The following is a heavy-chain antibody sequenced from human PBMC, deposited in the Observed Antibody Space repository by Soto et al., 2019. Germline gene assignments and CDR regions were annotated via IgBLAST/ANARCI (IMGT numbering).Heavy chain of an antibody. Sequence: GGSLRLSCAASGVTFRDLWMTWVRQAPGKGLEWVGRIKSRVNGETTDYSAPVKGRFSISRDDSKNTVYLQMTSLKTDDTAVYYCTTDRPFTGGGVIATWGQGTMVTVSS. V-gene: IGHV3-15*01. CDR2: IKSRVNGETT. D-gene: IGHD3-16*02. CDR3: TTDRPFTGGGVIAT. J-gene: IGHJ3*01. CDR1: GVTFRDLW.